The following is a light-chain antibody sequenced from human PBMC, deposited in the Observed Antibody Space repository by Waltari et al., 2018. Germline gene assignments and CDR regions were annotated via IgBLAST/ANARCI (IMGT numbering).Light chain of an antibody. Sequence: SYVVTQPPSVSVAPGETATITCGGDNIGTYSVHWYQQKAGQAPVLVIFYDRDRPSGIHDRFSGSNSGNTATLTIGRVEAGDEARYYCHVWHPHVDPGVFGTGTEVTVL. V-gene: IGLV3-21*04. CDR3: HVWHPHVDPGV. J-gene: IGLJ1*01. CDR1: NIGTYS. CDR2: YDR.